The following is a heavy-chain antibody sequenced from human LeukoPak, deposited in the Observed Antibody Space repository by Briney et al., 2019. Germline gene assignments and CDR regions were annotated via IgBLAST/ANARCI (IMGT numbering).Heavy chain of an antibody. Sequence: ASVKVSCKASGGTFSSYAISWVRQAPGQGLEWMGEIIPIFGTANYAQKFQGRVTITADKSTSTAYMELSSLRSEDTAVYYCAGDFLTTVTPKYFQHWGQGTLVTVSS. D-gene: IGHD4-17*01. CDR1: GGTFSSYA. CDR2: IIPIFGTA. CDR3: AGDFLTTVTPKYFQH. J-gene: IGHJ1*01. V-gene: IGHV1-69*06.